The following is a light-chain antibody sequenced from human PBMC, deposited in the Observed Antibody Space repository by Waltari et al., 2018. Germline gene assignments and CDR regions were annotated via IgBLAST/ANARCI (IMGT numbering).Light chain of an antibody. V-gene: IGLV2-14*01. J-gene: IGLJ2*01. Sequence: QSALTQSASVSGSPGQSITISCTGTSSDVGGYNYVSWYQQHPGKAPKLMIYDVTKRPSGVSNRFSGSKSGNTASLTISGLQAEDEADYYCSSYTSSSILFGGGTKLTVL. CDR1: SSDVGGYNY. CDR2: DVT. CDR3: SSYTSSSIL.